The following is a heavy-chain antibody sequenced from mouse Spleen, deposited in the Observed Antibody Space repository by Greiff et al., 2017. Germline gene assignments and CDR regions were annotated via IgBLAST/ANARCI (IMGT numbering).Heavy chain of an antibody. CDR1: GYTFTSYW. CDR2: IYPGSGST. D-gene: IGHD2-12*01. J-gene: IGHJ3*01. V-gene: IGHV1-55*01. CDR3: ARDAAYSTWFAY. Sequence: QVQLQQPGAELVKPGASVKMSCKASGYTFTSYWITWVKQRPGQGLEWIGDIYPGSGSTNYNEKFKSKATLTVDTSSSTAYMQLSSLTSEDSAVYYCARDAAYSTWFAYWGQGTLVTVSA.